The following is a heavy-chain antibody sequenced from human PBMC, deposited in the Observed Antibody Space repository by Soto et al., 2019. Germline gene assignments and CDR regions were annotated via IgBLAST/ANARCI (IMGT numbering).Heavy chain of an antibody. CDR2: INHSGST. Sequence: TLSIPSAVYEGCFDGANCTCIRHPPGKGLEWIGEINHSGSTNYNPSLKSRVTISVDTSKNQFSLKLSSVTAADTAVYYCARGHYDYVWGSYRATFDYWGQG. CDR3: ARGHYDYVWGSYRATFDY. V-gene: IGHV4-34*01. J-gene: IGHJ4*02. CDR1: EGCFDGAN. D-gene: IGHD3-16*02.